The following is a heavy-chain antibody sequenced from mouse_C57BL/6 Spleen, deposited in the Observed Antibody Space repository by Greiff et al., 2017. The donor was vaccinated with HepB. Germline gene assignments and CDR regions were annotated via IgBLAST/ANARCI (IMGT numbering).Heavy chain of an antibody. CDR1: GYTFTSYW. V-gene: IGHV1-53*01. D-gene: IGHD1-1*01. J-gene: IGHJ2*01. Sequence: VKLQQPGTELVKPGASVKLSCKASGYTFTSYWMHWVKQRPGQGLEWIGTINPSNGGTNYNEKFKSKATLTVDKSSTTAYIQLRSLTSEDYAVYYGAGGGDYYGSSFDYWGRGTTLTVSS. CDR2: INPSNGGT. CDR3: AGGGDYYGSSFDY.